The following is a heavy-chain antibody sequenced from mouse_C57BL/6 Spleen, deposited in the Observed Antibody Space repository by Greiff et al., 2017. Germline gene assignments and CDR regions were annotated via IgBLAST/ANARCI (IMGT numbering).Heavy chain of an antibody. CDR3: ARTMVTTGYAMDY. CDR2: IWSGGST. CDR1: GFSLTSYG. V-gene: IGHV2-2*01. D-gene: IGHD2-1*01. Sequence: QVHVKQSGPGLVQPSQSLSITCTVSGFSLTSYGVHWVRQSPGKGLEWLGVIWSGGSTDYNAAFISRLSISKDNSKSQVFFKMNSLQADDTAIYYCARTMVTTGYAMDYWGQGTSVTVSS. J-gene: IGHJ4*01.